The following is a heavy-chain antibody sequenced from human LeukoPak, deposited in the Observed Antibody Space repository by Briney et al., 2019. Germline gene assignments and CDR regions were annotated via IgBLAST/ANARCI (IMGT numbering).Heavy chain of an antibody. V-gene: IGHV1-18*01. D-gene: IGHD6-19*01. CDR2: ISGYNGNT. CDR3: AREQAGFTGGSGSY. Sequence: ASVKVSCKASGYTFTTYGIGWVRQAPGQGLEWMGWISGYNGNTNYAQKFQGRVTMTRDTSTSTVYMELSSLRSEDTAVYYCAREQAGFTGGSGSYWGQGTLVTVSS. CDR1: GYTFTTYG. J-gene: IGHJ4*02.